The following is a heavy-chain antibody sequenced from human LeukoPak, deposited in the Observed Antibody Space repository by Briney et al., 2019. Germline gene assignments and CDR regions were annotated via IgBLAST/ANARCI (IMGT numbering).Heavy chain of an antibody. CDR2: INHSGST. D-gene: IGHD1-26*01. CDR1: GGSVSSHY. Sequence: SETLSLTCTVSGGSVSSHYWSWIRQPPGKGLEWIGEINHSGSTNYNPSLKSRVTISVDTSKNQFSLKLSSVTAADTAVYYCARGRGYSGSYDFDYWGQGTLVTVSS. J-gene: IGHJ4*02. CDR3: ARGRGYSGSYDFDY. V-gene: IGHV4-34*01.